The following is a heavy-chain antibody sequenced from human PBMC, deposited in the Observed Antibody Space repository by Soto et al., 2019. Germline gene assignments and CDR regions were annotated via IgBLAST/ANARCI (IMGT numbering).Heavy chain of an antibody. CDR3: ARVRSIRRRMLYDYYGMDV. J-gene: IGHJ6*02. CDR1: GGSISSSSYC. CDR2: IYYSGST. V-gene: IGHV4-39*01. D-gene: IGHD2-8*01. Sequence: SETLSLTCTVSGGSISSSSYCWGWIRQPPGKGLEWIGSIYYSGSTYYNPSLKSRITINPDTSKNQFSLQLNSVTPEDTAVYYCARVRSIRRRMLYDYYGMDVWGQGTTVTVSS.